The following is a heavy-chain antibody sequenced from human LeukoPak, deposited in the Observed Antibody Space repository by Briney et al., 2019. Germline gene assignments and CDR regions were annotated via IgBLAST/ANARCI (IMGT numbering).Heavy chain of an antibody. CDR1: GFTFSSYA. Sequence: GGSLRLSCAASGFTFSSYAMSWVRQAPGKGLEWVSGISASGGTTYYADSVKGRFTISRDRSKNTLYLQMDSLRAEDTAVYYCAKDLREYCSSTTCYAFDYWGKGTLVTVSS. CDR3: AKDLREYCSSTTCYAFDY. J-gene: IGHJ4*02. CDR2: ISASGGTT. V-gene: IGHV3-23*01. D-gene: IGHD2-2*01.